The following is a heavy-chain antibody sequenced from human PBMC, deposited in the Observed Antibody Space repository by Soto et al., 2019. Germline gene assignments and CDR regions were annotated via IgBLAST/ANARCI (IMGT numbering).Heavy chain of an antibody. CDR1: GFTFSSYA. J-gene: IGHJ5*02. D-gene: IGHD3-22*01. CDR2: ISYDGSNK. CDR3: ARAFTYYYDSSGYPNWFDP. V-gene: IGHV3-30-3*01. Sequence: LRLSCAASGFTFSSYAMHWVRQAPGKGLEWVAVISYDGSNKYYADSVKGRFTISRDNSKNTLYLQMNSLRAEDTAVYYCARAFTYYYDSSGYPNWFDPWGQGTLVTVSS.